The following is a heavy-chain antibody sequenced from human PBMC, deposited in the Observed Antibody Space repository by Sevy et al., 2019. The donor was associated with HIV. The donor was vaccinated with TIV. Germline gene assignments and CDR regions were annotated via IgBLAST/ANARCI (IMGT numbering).Heavy chain of an antibody. V-gene: IGHV3-30*09. D-gene: IGHD3-16*01. CDR2: ISSDVIRK. CDR3: ARDERGDAALPDY. CDR1: GFNFSTYA. J-gene: IGHJ4*02. Sequence: GGSLRLSCSVSGFNFSTYAMHWVRQAPGKGLEWVAVISSDVIRKYYGAPVRGRFAISRDNSNNTRSLQMNSLRIEDTAGYYCARDERGDAALPDYWGQGTLVTVSS.